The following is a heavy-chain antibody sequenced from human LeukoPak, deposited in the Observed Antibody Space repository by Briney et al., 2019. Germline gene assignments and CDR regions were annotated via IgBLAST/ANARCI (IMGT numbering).Heavy chain of an antibody. J-gene: IGHJ4*02. CDR3: ARRKVVVAADFDY. V-gene: IGHV4-59*12. CDR1: GGSISSYY. CDR2: IYYSGTT. D-gene: IGHD2-15*01. Sequence: SETLSLTCTVSGGSISSYYWSWIRQPPGKGLEWIGYIYYSGTTNYNPSLKSRVTISVDTSKNQFSLKLSSVTAADTAVYYCARRKVVVAADFDYWGQGTLVTVSS.